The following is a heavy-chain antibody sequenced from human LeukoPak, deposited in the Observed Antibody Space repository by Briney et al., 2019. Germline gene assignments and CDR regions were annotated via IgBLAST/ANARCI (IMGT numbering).Heavy chain of an antibody. CDR2: INHNSGGT. Sequence: ASVTVSCTASGYTFTGYYLHWVRQAPGQGLEWVGWINHNSGGTNYAQKFQGRVTMTRDTSISTVYMELSRLRSDDTAVYYCSREDYWGQGTLVTVSS. V-gene: IGHV1-2*02. CDR3: SREDY. CDR1: GYTFTGYY. J-gene: IGHJ4*02.